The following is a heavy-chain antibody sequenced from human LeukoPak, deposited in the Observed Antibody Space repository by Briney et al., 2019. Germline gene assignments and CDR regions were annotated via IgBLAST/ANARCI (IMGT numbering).Heavy chain of an antibody. CDR3: ARALPSYCGGDRSRRAFDY. Sequence: PSETLSLTCTVSGGSISSGDYYWSWIRQPPGKGLEWIGYIYYSGSTYYNPSLKSRVTISVDTSKNQFSLKLSSVTAADTAVYYCARALPSYCGGDRSRRAFDYWGQGTLVTVSS. V-gene: IGHV4-30-4*01. D-gene: IGHD2-21*02. J-gene: IGHJ4*02. CDR2: IYYSGST. CDR1: GGSISSGDYY.